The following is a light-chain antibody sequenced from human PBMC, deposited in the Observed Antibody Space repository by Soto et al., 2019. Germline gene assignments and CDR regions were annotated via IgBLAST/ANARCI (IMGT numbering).Light chain of an antibody. J-gene: IGKJ1*01. CDR2: AAS. CDR3: QQYNRW. Sequence: DIQRTQSPSSLSTSVGDRVAITCRASQGISNYLAWYQQKPGKVPKLLIYAASTLQSGVPSRFSGSGSGTDFTLTISSLQPDDFATYYCQQYNRWFGQGTKVDIK. V-gene: IGKV1-27*01. CDR1: QGISNY.